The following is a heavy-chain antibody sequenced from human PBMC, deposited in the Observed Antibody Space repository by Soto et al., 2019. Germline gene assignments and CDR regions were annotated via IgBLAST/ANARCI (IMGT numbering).Heavy chain of an antibody. D-gene: IGHD3-22*01. CDR1: GFTFSDYY. V-gene: IGHV3-11*01. Sequence: QVQLVESGGGLVKPGGSLRLSCAASGFTFSDYYMSWIRQAPGKGLEWVSYISSSGSTIYYADSVKGRFTISRDNAKNALYLQMNSLRAEDTAVYYFSRHYYDSSGYYSRPKHPIFDYWGQGTLVTVSS. J-gene: IGHJ4*02. CDR2: ISSSGSTI. CDR3: SRHYYDSSGYYSRPKHPIFDY.